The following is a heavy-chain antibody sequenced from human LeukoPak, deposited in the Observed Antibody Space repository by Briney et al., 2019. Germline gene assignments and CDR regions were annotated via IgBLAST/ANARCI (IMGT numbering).Heavy chain of an antibody. CDR1: GFTVSSNY. Sequence: GGSLRLSCAASGFTVSSNYMSWVRQAPGKGLEWVSVVYSGGSTDYADSVKGRFTISRDNSKNTLYLQMNSLRVEDTAVYYCARSSHYDILTGYSEEDAFDIWGQGTMVTVSS. CDR2: VYSGGST. J-gene: IGHJ3*02. CDR3: ARSSHYDILTGYSEEDAFDI. V-gene: IGHV3-53*01. D-gene: IGHD3-9*01.